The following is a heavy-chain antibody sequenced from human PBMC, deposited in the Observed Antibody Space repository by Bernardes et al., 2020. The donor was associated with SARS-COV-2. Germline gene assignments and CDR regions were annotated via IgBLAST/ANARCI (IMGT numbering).Heavy chain of an antibody. Sequence: GGSLRLSCAASGFIFSRNAMTWVRQAPGKGLEWVSGISGSGGSTYYADSVKGRFTISRDNSNNTLYLEMNSLKAEDTAIYFCAKCIQGSYAMDVWGQGTKVTVSS. V-gene: IGHV3-23*01. CDR1: GFIFSRNA. CDR3: AKCIQGSYAMDV. CDR2: ISGSGGST. J-gene: IGHJ6*02. D-gene: IGHD5-18*01.